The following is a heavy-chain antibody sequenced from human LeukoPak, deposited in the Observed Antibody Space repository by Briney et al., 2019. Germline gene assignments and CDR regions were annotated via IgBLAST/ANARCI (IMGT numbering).Heavy chain of an antibody. CDR1: GFTFSSYG. V-gene: IGHV3-30*02. D-gene: IGHD6-19*01. CDR2: IRYDGSNK. CDR3: SRYSSGTFDY. J-gene: IGHJ4*02. Sequence: PGGSLRLSRAASGFTFSSYGMHWVRQAPGKGLEWVAFIRYDGSNKYYADSVKGRFTISRDNSKNTLYLQMNSLRAEDTAVYYCSRYSSGTFDYWGQGTLVTVSS.